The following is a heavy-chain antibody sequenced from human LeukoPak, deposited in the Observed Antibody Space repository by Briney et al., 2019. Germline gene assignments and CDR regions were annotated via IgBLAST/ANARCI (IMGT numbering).Heavy chain of an antibody. J-gene: IGHJ5*02. V-gene: IGHV2-70*11. Sequence: ESGPTLVNPTQTLTLTCTFSGFSLSTSGMCVSWIRQPPGKALECLARIDWDDDKYYSTSLKTRLTISKDTSKNQVVLTMTNMDPVDTATYYCARSRIAAAGNWFDPWGQGTLVTVSS. D-gene: IGHD6-13*01. CDR3: ARSRIAAAGNWFDP. CDR1: GFSLSTSGMC. CDR2: IDWDDDK.